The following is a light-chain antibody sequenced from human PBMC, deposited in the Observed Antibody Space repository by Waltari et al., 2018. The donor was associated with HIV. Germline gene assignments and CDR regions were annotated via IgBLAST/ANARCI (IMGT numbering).Light chain of an antibody. CDR2: EVS. CDR3: SSYAGSSTFVI. V-gene: IGLV2-23*02. Sequence: QSALTQPASVSGSPGQSITISCTGSSSAVGIYKHFSWYQQHPGKAPRLIIYEVSKRPSGVSNRYSASKSGKTASLTVSGLRAEDEADYYCSSYAGSSTFVIFGGGTKLTVL. J-gene: IGLJ2*01. CDR1: SSAVGIYKH.